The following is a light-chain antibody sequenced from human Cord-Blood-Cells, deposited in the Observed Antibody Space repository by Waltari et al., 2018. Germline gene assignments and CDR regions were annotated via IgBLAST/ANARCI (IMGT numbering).Light chain of an antibody. CDR3: AAWDDSLSGRV. V-gene: IGLV1-47*01. CDR2: RNN. Sequence: QSVLTQPPSASGTPVQRVTISCSGSSSNIGSNYVYWYQQHPGTPPKRLIYRNNQRPSGVPDRFSVSKSGTSASLVISGLRSEDEADYYCAAWDDSLSGRVFGGGTKLTVL. CDR1: SSNIGSNY. J-gene: IGLJ3*02.